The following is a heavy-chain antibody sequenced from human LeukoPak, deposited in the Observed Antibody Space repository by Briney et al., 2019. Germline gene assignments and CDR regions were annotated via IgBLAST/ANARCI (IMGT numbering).Heavy chain of an antibody. D-gene: IGHD3-22*01. CDR3: ARDLYGYYDSSGTFDY. CDR2: ISSSGSTI. Sequence: GGSLRLSCAASGFTFSDYYMSWIRQAPGKGLEWVSYISSSGSTIYYADSVKGRFTISRDNAKNSLYPQMNSLRAEDTAVYYCARDLYGYYDSSGTFDYWGQGTLVTVSS. J-gene: IGHJ4*02. CDR1: GFTFSDYY. V-gene: IGHV3-11*01.